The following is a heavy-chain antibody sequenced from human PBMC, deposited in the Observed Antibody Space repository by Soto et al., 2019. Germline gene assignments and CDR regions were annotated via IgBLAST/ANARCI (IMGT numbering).Heavy chain of an antibody. CDR3: ARDPTRRGDFDY. CDR2: IIPIVGTA. V-gene: IGHV1-69*01. CDR1: GGTFSSYA. D-gene: IGHD5-12*01. Sequence: QVQLVQSGADVKKPGSSVKVSCKASGGTFSSYAISWVRQAPGPGLEWMGGIIPIVGTANYAQKFQGRVTITADESTSTAYMELSSLRSEDTAVYYCARDPTRRGDFDYWGQGTLVTVSS. J-gene: IGHJ4*02.